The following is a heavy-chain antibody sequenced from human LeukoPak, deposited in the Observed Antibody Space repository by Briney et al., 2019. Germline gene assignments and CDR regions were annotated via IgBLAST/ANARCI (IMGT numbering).Heavy chain of an antibody. J-gene: IGHJ4*02. V-gene: IGHV1-69*05. CDR2: IIPIFGTA. D-gene: IGHD4-17*01. CDR1: GGTFSSYA. CDR3: ARDLGAYNPLQDY. Sequence: SVKVSCKASGGTFSSYAISWVRQAPGQGLEWMGGIIPIFGTANYAQKFQGRVTITTDESTSTAYMELSSLRSEDTAVYYCARDLGAYNPLQDYWGQGTLVTVSS.